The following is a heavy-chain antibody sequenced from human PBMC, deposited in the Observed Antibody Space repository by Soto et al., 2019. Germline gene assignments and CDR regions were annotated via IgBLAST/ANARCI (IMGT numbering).Heavy chain of an antibody. CDR2: IYYSGST. CDR1: GGSISSYY. Sequence: PSETLSLTCTVSGGSISSYYWSWIRQPPGKGLEWIGYIYYSGSTNYNPSLKSRVTISVDTSKNQFSLKLSSVTAADTAVYYCARLLRVPTVTSYYMDVWGKGTTVTVSS. CDR3: ARLLRVPTVTSYYMDV. J-gene: IGHJ6*03. D-gene: IGHD4-17*01. V-gene: IGHV4-59*08.